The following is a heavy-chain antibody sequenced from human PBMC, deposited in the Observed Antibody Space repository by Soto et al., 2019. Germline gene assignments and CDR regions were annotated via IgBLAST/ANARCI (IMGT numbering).Heavy chain of an antibody. Sequence: PGGSLRLSCAGSGFTFSDHYMDWVRQAPGKGLEWVGRSRNKPKKYTTEYAASVKGRFTVSRDDSKNSLYLQMNNLKTEDTAVYYCARISAAASNAFDVWGRGTMVTVSS. J-gene: IGHJ3*01. CDR2: SRNKPKKYTT. CDR3: ARISAAASNAFDV. D-gene: IGHD6-13*01. CDR1: GFTFSDHY. V-gene: IGHV3-72*01.